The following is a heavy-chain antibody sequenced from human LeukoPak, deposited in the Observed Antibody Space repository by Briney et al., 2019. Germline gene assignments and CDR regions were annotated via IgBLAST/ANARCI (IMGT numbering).Heavy chain of an antibody. J-gene: IGHJ4*02. D-gene: IGHD1-1*01. V-gene: IGHV3-48*03. CDR3: AREGDVYNWNDGYYFDH. Sequence: GGSLRLSCVASGLTFSQFEMTWVRQAPGKGLEWISYSSPSGITTYYANSVRGRFTISRDNAKNALYLQMDGLTVDDTALYYCAREGDVYNWNDGYYFDHWGQGIPVTVSA. CDR2: SSPSGITT. CDR1: GLTFSQFE.